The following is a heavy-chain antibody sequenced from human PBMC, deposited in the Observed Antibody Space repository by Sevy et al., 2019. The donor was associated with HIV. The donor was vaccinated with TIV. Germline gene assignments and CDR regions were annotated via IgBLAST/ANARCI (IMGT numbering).Heavy chain of an antibody. Sequence: VGSLRLSCAASGFTFKDYYMNWIRQAPGKGLEWVSYISDGGTTIYYADSVKGRFTISRDNAKNSMYLQMNSLRAEDTAVYYCAREGDLRYFDFWGRGTLVTVSS. V-gene: IGHV3-11*01. J-gene: IGHJ2*01. CDR3: AREGDLRYFDF. CDR1: GFTFKDYY. CDR2: ISDGGTTI. D-gene: IGHD3-10*01.